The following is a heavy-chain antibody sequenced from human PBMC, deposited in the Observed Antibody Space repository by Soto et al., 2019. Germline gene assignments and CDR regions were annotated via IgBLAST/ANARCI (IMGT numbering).Heavy chain of an antibody. J-gene: IGHJ5*02. CDR3: TGEQYASSWT. D-gene: IGHD6-13*01. CDR2: MHYSGYT. CDR1: GDSISSGTYY. Sequence: QLQLKESGPGLVKPSETLSLTCTVSGDSISSGTYYWAWVRQPPGKGLEWIGSMHYSGYTFYSPALRGRVALSVYTSTNQFSLNVASVSAADTAVYYCTGEQYASSWTWGQGTLVTVSS. V-gene: IGHV4-39*02.